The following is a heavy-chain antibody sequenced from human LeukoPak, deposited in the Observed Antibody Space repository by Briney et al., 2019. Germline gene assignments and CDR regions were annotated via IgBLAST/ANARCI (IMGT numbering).Heavy chain of an antibody. CDR2: IIPIFGTA. V-gene: IGHV1-69*13. CDR1: GGTFSSYA. D-gene: IGHD3-10*01. J-gene: IGHJ6*03. CDR3: ARGYYGSGSYYVYYYYMDV. Sequence: ASVKVSCKASGGTFSSYAISWVRQAPGQGLEWMGGIIPIFGTANYAQKFQGRVTITADESTSTAYMELSSLRSEDTAVYYCARGYYGSGSYYVYYYYMDVWGKGTTVTISS.